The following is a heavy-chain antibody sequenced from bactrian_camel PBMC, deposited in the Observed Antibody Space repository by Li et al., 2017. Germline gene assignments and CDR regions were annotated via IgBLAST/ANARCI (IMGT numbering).Heavy chain of an antibody. CDR3: AARGPYCYTKLSVRDFTY. D-gene: IGHD2*01. CDR1: GYTHSSRT. CDR2: IATGSGNT. J-gene: IGHJ6*01. Sequence: VHLVESGGGSVQAGGSLRLSCAASGYTHSSRTCMGWFRQAPGKEREGVARIATGSGNTYYADSVKGRFTISQDNAKNTVYLQMNSLKPEDTAMYYCAARGPYCYTKLSVRDFTYWGQGTQVTVS. V-gene: IGHV3S40*01.